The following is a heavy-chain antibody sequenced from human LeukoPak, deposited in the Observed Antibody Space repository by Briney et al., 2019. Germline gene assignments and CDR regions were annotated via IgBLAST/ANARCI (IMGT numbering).Heavy chain of an antibody. CDR2: ISSSSSYI. D-gene: IGHD3-3*01. J-gene: IGHJ6*03. V-gene: IGHV3-21*04. CDR1: GFTFSSYS. CDR3: AKNFWSDKYYYYYMDV. Sequence: GGSLRLSCAASGFTFSSYSMNWVRQAPGKGLEWVSSISSSSSYIYYADSVKGRFTISRDNSENTLNLQMNSLRAEDTAVYYCAKNFWSDKYYYYYMDVWGKGTTVTVSS.